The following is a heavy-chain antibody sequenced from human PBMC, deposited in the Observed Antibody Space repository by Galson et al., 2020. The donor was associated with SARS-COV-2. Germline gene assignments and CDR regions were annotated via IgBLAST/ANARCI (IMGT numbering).Heavy chain of an antibody. J-gene: IGHJ4*02. CDR2: IYIDVSNI. D-gene: IGHD3-10*01. Sequence: GGSLRLSCTASGFTFSGYSMHWVRQAPGKALEWVAVIYIDVSNIYYAAPVKGRFTIFRANSKNTLYLHMNSLRPADTAVYYCTRDRGGDGYNFDYWGQGTLVSVSS. V-gene: IGHV3-30-3*01. CDR3: TRDRGGDGYNFDY. CDR1: GFTFSGYS.